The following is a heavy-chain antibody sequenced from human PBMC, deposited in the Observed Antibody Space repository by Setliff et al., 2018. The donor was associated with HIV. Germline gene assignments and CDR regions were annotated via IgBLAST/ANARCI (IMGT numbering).Heavy chain of an antibody. CDR1: GYTFSRYG. J-gene: IGHJ4*02. V-gene: IGHV1-18*01. Sequence: GASVKVSCKASGYTFSRYGITWVRQAPGQGLERMGWISASNGNTNYAQKFQGRVTMTTDTSTSTAYMELRSLRSDDTAVYYRARAGAEVTSHFDWWGQGTLVTVS. CDR3: ARAGAEVTSHFDW. CDR2: ISASNGNT. D-gene: IGHD2-21*02.